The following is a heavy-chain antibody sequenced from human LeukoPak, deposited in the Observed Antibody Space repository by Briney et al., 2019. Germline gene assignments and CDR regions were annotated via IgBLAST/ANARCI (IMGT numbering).Heavy chain of an antibody. D-gene: IGHD3-3*01. CDR1: GFIVSSNY. J-gene: IGHJ6*02. CDR2: IYSGGST. V-gene: IGHV3-66*01. CDR3: ATVGTIFGVLTYGMDV. Sequence: GGSLRLSCAASGFIVSSNYMSWVRQAPGKGLEWVSVIYSGGSTYYADTVKGRFTISRDTFKNTLYLQMNSLRAEDTAVYYCATVGTIFGVLTYGMDVWGQGTTVTVSS.